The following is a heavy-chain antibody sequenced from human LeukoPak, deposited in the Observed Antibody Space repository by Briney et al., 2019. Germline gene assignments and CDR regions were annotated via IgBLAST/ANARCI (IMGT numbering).Heavy chain of an antibody. CDR2: ISYSGST. CDR1: GGSISSGGYY. CDR3: ARARYYGINSRGCFDP. J-gene: IGHJ5*02. D-gene: IGHD4-23*01. Sequence: KSPQPLSLTCNVSGGSISSGGYYWSWIRQHPGKGLEWIGYISYSGSTYYNPSLKSRVTITVNTSKNQSSLKLSAVTAADTAIYYCARARYYGINSRGCFDPWGQGTLVTVSS. V-gene: IGHV4-31*03.